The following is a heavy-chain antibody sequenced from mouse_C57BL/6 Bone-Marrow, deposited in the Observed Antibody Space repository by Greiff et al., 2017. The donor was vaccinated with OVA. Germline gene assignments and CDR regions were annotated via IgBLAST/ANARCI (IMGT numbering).Heavy chain of an antibody. CDR3: ARELGTTVVATFDY. CDR2: IYPRSGNT. J-gene: IGHJ2*01. Sequence: QVHVKQSGAELARPGASVKLSCKASGYTFTSYGISWVKQRTGQGLEWIGEIYPRSGNTYYNEKFKGKATLTADKSSSTAYMELRSLTSEDSAVYFCARELGTTVVATFDYWGQGTTLTVSS. V-gene: IGHV1-81*01. CDR1: GYTFTSYG. D-gene: IGHD1-1*01.